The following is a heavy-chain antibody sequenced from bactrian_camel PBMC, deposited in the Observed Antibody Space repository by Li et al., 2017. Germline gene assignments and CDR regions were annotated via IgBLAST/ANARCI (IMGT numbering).Heavy chain of an antibody. V-gene: IGHV3S31*01. CDR3: AGKLYQTSCGHSPTPDLFRY. CDR2: IYTGGGASSGGRSP. J-gene: IGHJ6*01. Sequence: DVQLVESGGGTVQSGGSLTLSCAASGLGTRSYCMAWFRQAPEKMRERVAVIYTGGGASSGGRSPYYADSVKGRFTISQDNAKREIYLQMNSLKPEDTGMYYCAGKLYQTSCGHSPTPDLFRYWGQGTQVTVS. CDR1: GLGTRSYC.